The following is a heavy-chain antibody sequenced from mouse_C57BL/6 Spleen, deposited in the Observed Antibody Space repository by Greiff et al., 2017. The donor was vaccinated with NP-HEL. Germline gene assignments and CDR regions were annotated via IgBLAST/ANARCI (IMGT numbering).Heavy chain of an antibody. CDR1: GYTFTSYW. J-gene: IGHJ4*01. CDR2: IDPNSGGT. D-gene: IGHD1-1*02. Sequence: QVQLQQPGAELVKPGASVKLSCKASGYTFTSYWMHWVKQRPGRGLEWIGRIDPNSGGTKYNEKFKSKATLTVDKPSSTAYMQLSSLTSKDSAVYYCARSVDSLYAMYYWGQGTSVTVSS. CDR3: ARSVDSLYAMYY. V-gene: IGHV1-72*01.